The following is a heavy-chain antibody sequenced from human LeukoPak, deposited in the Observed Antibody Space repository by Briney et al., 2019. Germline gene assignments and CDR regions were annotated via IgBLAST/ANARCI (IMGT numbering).Heavy chain of an antibody. V-gene: IGHV4-4*02. CDR2: ISHSGIT. D-gene: IGHD4-17*01. CDR3: AKGPVGSGDNRRFDC. J-gene: IGHJ4*02. Sequence: PSGTLSLTCAVSGGSISGTNWWSWVRQPPRTGLEWIGEISHSGITNYNSSLKSRVTISVDKSENQFSLKLSSVTAADTAVYYCAKGPVGSGDNRRFDCWGQGTLVTVSS. CDR1: GGSISGTNW.